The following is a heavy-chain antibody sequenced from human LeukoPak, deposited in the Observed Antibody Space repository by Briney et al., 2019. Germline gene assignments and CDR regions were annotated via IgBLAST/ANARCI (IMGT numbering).Heavy chain of an antibody. J-gene: IGHJ3*02. V-gene: IGHV1-69*06. CDR1: GGTFSSYA. CDR3: ARRYCTNGVCYDDRGAFDI. D-gene: IGHD2-8*01. CDR2: IIPIFGTA. Sequence: SVKVSCKASGGTFSSYAISWVRQAPGQGLEWMGGIIPIFGTANYAQKFQGRVTVTADKSMSTAYMELSSLTSEDTAVYYCARRYCTNGVCYDDRGAFDIWGQGTLVTVSS.